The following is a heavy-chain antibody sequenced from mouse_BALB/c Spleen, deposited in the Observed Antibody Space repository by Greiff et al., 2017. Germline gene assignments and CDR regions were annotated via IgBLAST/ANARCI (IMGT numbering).Heavy chain of an antibody. CDR3: ARSYGYLDY. D-gene: IGHD1-1*01. J-gene: IGHJ2*01. V-gene: IGHV3-6*02. CDR1: GYSITSGYY. Sequence: EVQRVESGPGLVKPSQSLSLTCSVTGYSITSGYYWNWIRQFPGNKLEWMGYISYDGSNNYNPSLKNRISITRDTSKNQFFLKLNSVTTEDTATYYCARSYGYLDYWGQGTTLTVSS. CDR2: ISYDGSN.